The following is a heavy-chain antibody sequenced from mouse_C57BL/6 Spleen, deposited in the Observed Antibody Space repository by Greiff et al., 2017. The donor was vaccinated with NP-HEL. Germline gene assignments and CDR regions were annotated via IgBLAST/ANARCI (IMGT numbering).Heavy chain of an antibody. CDR1: GFTFSSYG. CDR3: ARLGRSYWYFDV. CDR2: ISSGGSYT. J-gene: IGHJ1*03. V-gene: IGHV5-6*01. Sequence: EVKLMESGGDLVKPGGSLKLSCAASGFTFSSYGMSWVRQTPDKRLEWVATISSGGSYTYYPDSVKGRFTISRNNAKNTLYLQMSSLKSEDTTMYYCARLGRSYWYFDVWGTGTTVTVSS.